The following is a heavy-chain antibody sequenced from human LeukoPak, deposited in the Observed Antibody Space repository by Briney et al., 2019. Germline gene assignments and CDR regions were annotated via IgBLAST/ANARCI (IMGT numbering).Heavy chain of an antibody. CDR2: IYYSGST. J-gene: IGHJ6*03. Sequence: SETLSLTFSVSGGSISCYYWGSVRQPPGKGLEWIGYIYYSGSTNYNPSLKSRVTISVDTSKNQFTLKLSSVTAADMAVYYCARELNYYQYMDVWGKGTTVTVSS. CDR3: ARELNYYQYMDV. CDR1: GGSISCYY. V-gene: IGHV4-59*01.